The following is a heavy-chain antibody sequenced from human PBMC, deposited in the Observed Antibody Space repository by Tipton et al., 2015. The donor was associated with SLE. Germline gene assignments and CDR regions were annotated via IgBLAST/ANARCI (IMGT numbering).Heavy chain of an antibody. J-gene: IGHJ4*02. CDR3: ATSIYEFWTR. V-gene: IGHV4-4*07. Sequence: TLSLTCTVSGGSISSYYWSWIRQPAGKGLEWIGRFYTGGGTNYNPSLKSRVTMSVDTSKNQFSLKLSSVTAADTAVYYCATSIYEFWTRWGQGTLVTVSS. CDR2: FYTGGGT. D-gene: IGHD3-3*01. CDR1: GGSISSYY.